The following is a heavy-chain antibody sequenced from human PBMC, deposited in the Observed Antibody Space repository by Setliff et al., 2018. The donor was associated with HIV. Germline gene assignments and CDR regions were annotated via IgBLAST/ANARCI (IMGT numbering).Heavy chain of an antibody. CDR3: ARDYSGTYYGDIDW. Sequence: GASVKVSCKASGGTFSSYAISWVRQAPGQGLEWMGGIIPIFGTANYAQKFQGRVTITTDESTSTAYMGLSSLRSEDTAVYYCARDYSGTYYGDIDWWGQGTLVTVSS. D-gene: IGHD1-26*01. J-gene: IGHJ4*02. V-gene: IGHV1-69*05. CDR1: GGTFSSYA. CDR2: IIPIFGTA.